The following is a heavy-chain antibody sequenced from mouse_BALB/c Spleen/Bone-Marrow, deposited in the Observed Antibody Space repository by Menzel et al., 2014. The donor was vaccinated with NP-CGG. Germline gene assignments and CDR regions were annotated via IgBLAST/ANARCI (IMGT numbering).Heavy chain of an antibody. Sequence: VQLQQSGPELVKPGPSVRISCKVSGYTFISYYIHWVKQRPGQGLEWIGWIYPGNVNTNYNEKFKGKATLTADKSSSTAYMQLSSLTSEDSAVYFCARGGYDGAWFAYWGQGTLVTVSA. V-gene: IGHV1S56*01. D-gene: IGHD2-14*01. CDR3: ARGGYDGAWFAY. CDR1: GYTFISYY. J-gene: IGHJ3*01. CDR2: IYPGNVNT.